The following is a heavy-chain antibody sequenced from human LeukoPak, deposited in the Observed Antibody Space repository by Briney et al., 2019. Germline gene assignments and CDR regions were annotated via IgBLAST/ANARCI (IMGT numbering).Heavy chain of an antibody. Sequence: SETLSLTCTVSGGSISGSYWSWIRQPPGKGLEWIGYIYNSGSTNYNPSLKSRVAISVDTSKNQFSLKLSSVTAADTAVYYCARVAFDWSEPFDYWGQGTLVTVSS. CDR1: GGSISGSY. CDR3: ARVAFDWSEPFDY. D-gene: IGHD3-9*01. V-gene: IGHV4-59*08. J-gene: IGHJ4*02. CDR2: IYNSGST.